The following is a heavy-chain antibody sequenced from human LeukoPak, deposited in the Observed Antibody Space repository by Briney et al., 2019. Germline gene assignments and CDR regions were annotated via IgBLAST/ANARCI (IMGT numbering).Heavy chain of an antibody. CDR1: GFTFSSYG. CDR2: IWYDGSNK. CDR3: AKDRGDYDFWSALEY. D-gene: IGHD3-3*01. Sequence: GGSLRLSCAASGFTFSSYGMHWVRQAPGKGLEWVAVIWYDGSNKYYADSVKGRFTISRDNSKNTLYLQMNSLRAEDTAVYYCAKDRGDYDFWSALEYWGQGTLVTVSS. V-gene: IGHV3-30*02. J-gene: IGHJ4*02.